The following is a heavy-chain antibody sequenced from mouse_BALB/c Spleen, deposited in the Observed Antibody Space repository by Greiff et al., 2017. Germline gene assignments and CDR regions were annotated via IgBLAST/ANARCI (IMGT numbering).Heavy chain of an antibody. V-gene: IGHV1-14*01. CDR1: GYTFTSYV. D-gene: IGHD2-2*01. CDR2: INPYNDGT. J-gene: IGHJ3*01. CDR3: AREGIYYGYEAWFAY. Sequence: VQLQQSGPELVKPGASVKMSCKASGYTFTSYVMHWVKQKPGQGLEWIGYINPYNDGTKYNEKFKGKATLTSDKSSSTAYMELSSLTSEDSAVYYCAREGIYYGYEAWFAYWGQGTLVTVSA.